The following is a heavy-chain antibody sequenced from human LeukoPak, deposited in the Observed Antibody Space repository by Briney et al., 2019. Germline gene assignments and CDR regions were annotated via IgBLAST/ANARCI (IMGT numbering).Heavy chain of an antibody. CDR2: INHSGST. J-gene: IGHJ6*02. CDR1: GGSFSGYY. Sequence: PSETLSPTCAVYGGSFSGYYWSWIRQPPGKGLEWIGEINHSGSTSYNPSLKSRVTISVDTSKNQFSLRLSSVTAADTGVYYCASSRLRSSGCDYYYYYGMDVWGQGTTVTVSS. D-gene: IGHD6-19*01. V-gene: IGHV4-34*01. CDR3: ASSRLRSSGCDYYYYYGMDV.